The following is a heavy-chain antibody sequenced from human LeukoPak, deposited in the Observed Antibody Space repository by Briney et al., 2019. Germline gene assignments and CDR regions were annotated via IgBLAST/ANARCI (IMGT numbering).Heavy chain of an antibody. V-gene: IGHV4-30-2*01. CDR3: ARARGYFDL. Sequence: SETLSPTCAVSGGSISSGGYSWSWIRQPPGKGLEWIGYIYHSGSTYYNPSLKSRVTISVDRSKNQFSLKLSSVTAADTAVYYCARARGYFDLWGRGTLVTVSS. J-gene: IGHJ2*01. CDR2: IYHSGST. CDR1: GGSISSGGYS.